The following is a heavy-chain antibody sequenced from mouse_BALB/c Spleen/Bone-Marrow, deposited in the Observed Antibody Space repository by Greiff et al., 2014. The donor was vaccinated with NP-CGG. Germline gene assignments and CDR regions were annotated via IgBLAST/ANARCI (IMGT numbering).Heavy chain of an antibody. D-gene: IGHD2-2*01. CDR1: GFTFSDYY. Sequence: EVQVVESGGGLVKPGGSLKLSCAASGFTFSDYYMYWVRQTPEKRLEWVATISDGSTYTYYPDSVKGRFTISRDNAKNNLYLQMSSLKSEDTALYYCARDRGLEGYAIDYWGQGTLVTVSA. J-gene: IGHJ4*01. CDR3: ARDRGLEGYAIDY. CDR2: ISDGSTYT. V-gene: IGHV5-4*02.